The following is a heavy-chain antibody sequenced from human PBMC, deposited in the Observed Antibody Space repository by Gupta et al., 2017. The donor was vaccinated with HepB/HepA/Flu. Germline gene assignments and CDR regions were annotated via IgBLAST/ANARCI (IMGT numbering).Heavy chain of an antibody. CDR2: IFYNGNT. V-gene: IGHV4-39*01. Sequence: QVQLQESGPGRVKPLETLSLTCTVSGGSFRSGTFYWGWVRQPPGMGLEWIGSIFYNGNTYYNPSLRSRVAISMDTFKDQFSLTLNFVTAADTAVYFCARQGTVVHHEHRYVSFDIWSPGTKVTVSS. CDR1: GGSFRSGTFY. J-gene: IGHJ3*02. D-gene: IGHD4-23*01. CDR3: ARQGTVVHHEHRYVSFDI.